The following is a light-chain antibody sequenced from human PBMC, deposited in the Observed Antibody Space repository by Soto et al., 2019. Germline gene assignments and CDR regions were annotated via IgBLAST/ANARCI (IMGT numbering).Light chain of an antibody. V-gene: IGLV1-51*01. CDR3: GSWDNILRAYV. Sequence: QSVLTQPPSVSATPGQKVTISCSGSGSNLGRNYVSWYQQLPGTAPKLLIYDNVYRFSGIHDRFSASKSGTSATLCITGLQTGDEGDYYCGSWDNILRAYVFGTGTKLTVL. CDR1: GSNLGRNY. J-gene: IGLJ1*01. CDR2: DNV.